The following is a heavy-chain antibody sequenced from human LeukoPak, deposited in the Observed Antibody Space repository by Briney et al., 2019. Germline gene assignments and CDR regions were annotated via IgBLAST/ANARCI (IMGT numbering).Heavy chain of an antibody. CDR1: GGSISSSSYY. J-gene: IGHJ3*02. Sequence: SETLSLTCTVSGGSISSSSYYWGWIRQPPGKGLEWIGSIYYSGSTYYNPSLKSRVTISVDTSKNQFSLKLSSVTAADTAVYYCARHSDYLDAFDIWGQGTMVTVSS. CDR2: IYYSGST. D-gene: IGHD1-26*01. V-gene: IGHV4-39*01. CDR3: ARHSDYLDAFDI.